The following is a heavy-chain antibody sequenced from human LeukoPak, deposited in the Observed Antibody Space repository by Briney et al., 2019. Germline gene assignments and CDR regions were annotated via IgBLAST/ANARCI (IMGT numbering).Heavy chain of an antibody. V-gene: IGHV3-7*01. CDR3: ARGGTFVSDY. D-gene: IGHD1-1*01. CDR1: GFTFSTFW. Sequence: GGSLRLSCAASGFTFSTFWLCWVRQALGKGLEWVANINQDGSEKYYVDSMKGRFTVSRDNAKNSLYLQMDSLRAEDTAVYYCARGGTFVSDYWGQGTLVTVSS. J-gene: IGHJ4*02. CDR2: INQDGSEK.